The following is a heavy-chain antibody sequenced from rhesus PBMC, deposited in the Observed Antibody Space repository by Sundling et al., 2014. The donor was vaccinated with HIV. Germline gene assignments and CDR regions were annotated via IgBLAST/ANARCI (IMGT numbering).Heavy chain of an antibody. Sequence: EVQLVESGGGLVQPGGSLRLSCATSGFTFSNYWMYWFRQAPGKGLEWVSSISGSSSNTYYPDSVKGRFTISRDNAKNTLYLQMNSLRAEDTAVYYCAREDIVVGIDYWGQGVLVTVSS. CDR2: ISGSSSNT. J-gene: IGHJ4*01. CDR1: GFTFSNYW. CDR3: AREDIVVGIDY. D-gene: IGHD2-8*01. V-gene: IGHV3S41*01.